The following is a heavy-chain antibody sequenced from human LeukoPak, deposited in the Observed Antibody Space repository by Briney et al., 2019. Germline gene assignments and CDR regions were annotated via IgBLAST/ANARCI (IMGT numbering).Heavy chain of an antibody. D-gene: IGHD6-19*01. J-gene: IGHJ4*02. CDR3: TGGIAVAGTFDSFDY. CDR1: GVTFSSYS. CDR2: ISSSSTYI. Sequence: PGGSLRLSCAASGVTFSSYSMNWVRQAPGKGLEWVSSISSSSTYIYYADSVKGRFTISRDNAKNSLYLQMNSLKTEDTAVYYCTGGIAVAGTFDSFDYWGQGSLVTVSS. V-gene: IGHV3-21*03.